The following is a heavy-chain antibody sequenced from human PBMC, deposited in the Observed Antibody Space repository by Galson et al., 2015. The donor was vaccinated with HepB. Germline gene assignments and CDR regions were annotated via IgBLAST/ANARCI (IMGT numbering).Heavy chain of an antibody. V-gene: IGHV3-9*01. J-gene: IGHJ6*02. CDR1: GFTFDDYA. CDR3: AKDLSYDFWSGYSNYGRDV. CDR2: ISWNSGSI. Sequence: SLRLSCAASGFTFDDYAMHWVRQAPGKGLEWVSGISWNSGSIGYADSVKGRFTISRDNAKNSLYLQMNSLRAEDTALYYCAKDLSYDFWSGYSNYGRDVWGQGTTVTVSS. D-gene: IGHD3-3*01.